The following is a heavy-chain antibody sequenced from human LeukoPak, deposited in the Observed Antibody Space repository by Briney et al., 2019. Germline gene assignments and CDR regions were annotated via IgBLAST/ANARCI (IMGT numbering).Heavy chain of an antibody. CDR1: GFTFSSYS. CDR2: ISISSSYI. CDR3: ARDRYSGYRRRSSFDY. D-gene: IGHD5-12*01. J-gene: IGHJ4*02. Sequence: PGGSLRLSCAASGFTFSSYSMNWVRQAPGKGLEWVSSISISSSYIYYADSVKGRFTISRDNAKNSMYLQMNSLRAEDTAVYYCARDRYSGYRRRSSFDYWGQGTLVTVSS. V-gene: IGHV3-21*01.